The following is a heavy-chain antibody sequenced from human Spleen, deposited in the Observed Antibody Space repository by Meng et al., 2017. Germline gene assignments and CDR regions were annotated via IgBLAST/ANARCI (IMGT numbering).Heavy chain of an antibody. V-gene: IGHV1-2*02. CDR3: VREDGGFDY. J-gene: IGHJ4*02. CDR2: ISPNSGGT. CDR1: GYTFTGHY. D-gene: IGHD3-16*01. Sequence: ASVKVSCKASGYTFTGHYMHWVRQAPGQGLEWMGTISPNSGGTNYAQQFRGRVTMTRDTSISTAYMELSSLRSDDTAVYYCVREDGGFDYWGQGTLVTVSS.